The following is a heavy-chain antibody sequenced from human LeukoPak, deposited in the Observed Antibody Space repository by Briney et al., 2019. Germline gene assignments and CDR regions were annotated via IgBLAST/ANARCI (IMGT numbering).Heavy chain of an antibody. Sequence: ASVKVSCKASGYTFTVYYMHWVPQAPGQGFEWIGWINPNSGDTNYAQKFQGRVTMTRDTSISTAHMELSRLRSDDTAVYYCARANPLYCSSTTCLFDYWGQGTLVTVSS. CDR1: GYTFTVYY. CDR3: ARANPLYCSSTTCLFDY. V-gene: IGHV1-2*02. CDR2: INPNSGDT. J-gene: IGHJ4*02. D-gene: IGHD2-2*01.